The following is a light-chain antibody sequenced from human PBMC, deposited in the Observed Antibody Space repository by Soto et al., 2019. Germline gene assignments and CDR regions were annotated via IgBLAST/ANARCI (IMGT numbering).Light chain of an antibody. CDR1: SSDVGGYNF. J-gene: IGLJ2*01. Sequence: QSALTQPASVSGSPGQSITISCTGTSSDVGGYNFVSWYQQYPGKAPKLMIYDVTNRPSGVSNRFSGSKSGNTASLTISGHQAEDEADYYCSSYARSNTLLFGGGTKLTVL. V-gene: IGLV2-14*03. CDR2: DVT. CDR3: SSYARSNTLL.